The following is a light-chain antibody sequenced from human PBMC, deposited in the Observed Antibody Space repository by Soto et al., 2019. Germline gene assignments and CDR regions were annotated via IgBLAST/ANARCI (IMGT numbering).Light chain of an antibody. CDR3: QQYYDYPPLI. V-gene: IGKV3-15*01. Sequence: EIVMTQSPATLSESPGERATLSCRASRNINRKLAWYQQKPGQAPRLLISGASTRSTGIPARCSGSGSGTEFTLTISSLQSEDFAVYYCQQYYDYPPLIFGGGTKVEIK. CDR1: RNINRK. CDR2: GAS. J-gene: IGKJ4*01.